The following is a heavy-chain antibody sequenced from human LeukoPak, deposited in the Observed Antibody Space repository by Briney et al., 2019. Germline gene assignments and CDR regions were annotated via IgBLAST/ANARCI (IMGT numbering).Heavy chain of an antibody. D-gene: IGHD6-13*01. CDR1: GGSLSGYY. J-gene: IGHJ6*02. Sequence: SETLSLTCAVYGGSLSGYYWSWIRQPPGKGLEWIGEINHSGSTNYNPSLKSRVTISVDTSKNQFSLKLSSVTAADTAVYYCARALLKQQLVRNYYYYYGMDVWGQGTTVTVSS. V-gene: IGHV4-34*01. CDR3: ARALLKQQLVRNYYYYYGMDV. CDR2: INHSGST.